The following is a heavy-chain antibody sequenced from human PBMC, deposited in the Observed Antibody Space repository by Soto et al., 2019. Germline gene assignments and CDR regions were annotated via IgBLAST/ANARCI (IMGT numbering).Heavy chain of an antibody. CDR3: ARPCSGGSCYDY. D-gene: IGHD2-15*01. CDR2: VSAYNGNT. CDR1: GYTFTSYG. Sequence: GXSVKVSFNASGYTFTSYGISWVRHSPGQGHEWMGWVSAYNGNTNYAQKVQGRVTMTTDTSTSTVYMELRRLRSDATAVYYCARPCSGGSCYDYWGQGTLVTVSS. J-gene: IGHJ4*02. V-gene: IGHV1-18*01.